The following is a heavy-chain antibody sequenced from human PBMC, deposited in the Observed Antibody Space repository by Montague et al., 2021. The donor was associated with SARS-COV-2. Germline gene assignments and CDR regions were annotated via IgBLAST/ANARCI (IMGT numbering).Heavy chain of an antibody. CDR2: ISSSGSAI. Sequence: SRRLSCAASGFTFSLYEMNWVRQAPGKGLEWVPFISSSGSAIYSADSVKGRFTISRDNAKNSLYLQMNSLRAEDTAVYYCARDRRTVGATMDYYYFYGMDVWGQGTTVTVSS. J-gene: IGHJ6*02. CDR1: GFTFSLYE. CDR3: ARDRRTVGATMDYYYFYGMDV. V-gene: IGHV3-48*03. D-gene: IGHD1-26*01.